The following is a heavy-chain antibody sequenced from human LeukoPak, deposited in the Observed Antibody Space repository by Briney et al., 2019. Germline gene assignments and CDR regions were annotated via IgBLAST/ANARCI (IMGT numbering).Heavy chain of an antibody. D-gene: IGHD3-16*01. CDR1: GFTFSKAW. CDR3: TTDYYEGQPGDY. CDR2: IKSKTDGGTS. Sequence: PGGSLRLSCAASGFTFSKAWMKWVRQAPGKGLEWVGRIKSKTDGGTSDYAAPVKGRFSISRDDSKNTLFLQMNSLKTEDTAVYYCTTDYYEGQPGDYWGQGALVTVSS. J-gene: IGHJ4*02. V-gene: IGHV3-15*07.